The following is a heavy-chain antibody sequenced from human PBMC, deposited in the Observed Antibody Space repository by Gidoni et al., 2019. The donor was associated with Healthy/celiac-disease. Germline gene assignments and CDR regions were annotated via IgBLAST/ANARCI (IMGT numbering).Heavy chain of an antibody. Sequence: QVQLQESGPGLVKPSQTLSLTCTVSGCSLRSGGYYWSWIRQHPGKGLEWIGYIYYSGSTYYNPSLKSRVTISVDTSKNQFSLKLSSVTAADTAVYYCARAGGYSGYDKENNPGIAVAGTELDYWGQGTLVTVSS. CDR2: IYYSGST. J-gene: IGHJ4*02. CDR3: ARAGGYSGYDKENNPGIAVAGTELDY. D-gene: IGHD6-19*01. CDR1: GCSLRSGGYY. V-gene: IGHV4-31*03.